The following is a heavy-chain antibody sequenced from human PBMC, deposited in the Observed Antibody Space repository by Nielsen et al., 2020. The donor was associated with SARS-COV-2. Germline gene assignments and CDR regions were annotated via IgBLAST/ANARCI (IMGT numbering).Heavy chain of an antibody. Sequence: GESLKISCAASGFTFSSYSMSWVRQAPGKGLEWVSSISSSSSYIYYADSVKGRFTISRDNAKNSLYLQMNSLRAEDTAVYYCARVGRSSTSRGVYAFDIWGQGTMVTVSS. J-gene: IGHJ3*02. V-gene: IGHV3-21*01. CDR3: ARVGRSSTSRGVYAFDI. CDR1: GFTFSSYS. CDR2: ISSSSSYI. D-gene: IGHD2-2*01.